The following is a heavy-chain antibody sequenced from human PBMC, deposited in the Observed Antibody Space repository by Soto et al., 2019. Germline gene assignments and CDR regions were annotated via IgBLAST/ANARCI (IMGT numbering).Heavy chain of an antibody. CDR2: INDSGDFT. CDR3: ATGRYCSSAACLAAD. J-gene: IGHJ4*02. D-gene: IGHD2-2*01. Sequence: EVQLLESGGGLVQPGGSLRLSCAASGFSFSTCAMLWVRQAPGKGLEWVSGINDSGDFTVYSDSVKGRFTISRDNSKNTVFLQMNSLRAEDTALYYCATGRYCSSAACLAADWGQVALITVSS. CDR1: GFSFSTCA. V-gene: IGHV3-23*01.